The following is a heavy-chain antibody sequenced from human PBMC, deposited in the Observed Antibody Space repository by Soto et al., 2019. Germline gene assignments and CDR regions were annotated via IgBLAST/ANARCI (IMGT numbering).Heavy chain of an antibody. Sequence: QVQLVESGGGVVQSGRSLRLCCAASRFTFSSYAMHWVRQAPGKGLEWVAAISYDGSNKYYADSVKGRFTISRDSSKNPQYMKMNSLRTADTDVYSCARRQFASGGLDYWGQGTLVTV. V-gene: IGHV3-30-3*01. D-gene: IGHD3-10*01. CDR3: ARRQFASGGLDY. CDR2: ISYDGSNK. CDR1: RFTFSSYA. J-gene: IGHJ4*02.